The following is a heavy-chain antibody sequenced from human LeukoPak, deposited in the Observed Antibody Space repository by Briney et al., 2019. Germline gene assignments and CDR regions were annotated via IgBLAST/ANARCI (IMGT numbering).Heavy chain of an antibody. CDR3: ARSPGDY. V-gene: IGHV3-72*01. CDR2: TRNKANSFTT. Sequence: GGSLRLSCTASGFTFSDHYMDWVRQAPGKGLEWVGRTRNKANSFTTEYAASVKGRFTISRDDSKNSLYLQMNSLKTEDTAVYYCARSPGDYWGQGTLVTVSS. CDR1: GFTFSDHY. J-gene: IGHJ4*02.